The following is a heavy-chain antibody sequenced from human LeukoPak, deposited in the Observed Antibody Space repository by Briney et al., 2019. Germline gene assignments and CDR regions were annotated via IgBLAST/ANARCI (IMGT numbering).Heavy chain of an antibody. D-gene: IGHD3-10*01. CDR2: INQVASEK. CDR1: GFTISFYW. V-gene: IGHV3-7*04. J-gene: IGHJ4*02. CDR3: VRDGGYYGPDS. Sequence: GGSLRLSCAASGFTISFYWMSWVRQAPAKGLEWVANINQVASEKNYVDSVKGRFTISRDNAKNSLYLQMNSVRAEDTAMYYCVRDGGYYGPDSWGQGALVSVSS.